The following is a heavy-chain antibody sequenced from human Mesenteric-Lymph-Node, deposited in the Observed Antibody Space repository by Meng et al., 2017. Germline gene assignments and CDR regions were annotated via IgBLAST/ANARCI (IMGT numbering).Heavy chain of an antibody. CDR3: ARVHGYYDFDY. Sequence: VQRVEAWAEVKKPGSSVKFAGKASGGTFSSYAISWVRQAPGQGLEWMGGIIPIFGNTNYAQKLQGRVTMTTDTSTSTAYMELRSLRSDDTAVYYCARVHGYYDFDYWGQGTLVTVSS. D-gene: IGHD3-22*01. CDR2: IIPIFGNT. J-gene: IGHJ4*02. V-gene: IGHV1-69*06. CDR1: GGTFSSYA.